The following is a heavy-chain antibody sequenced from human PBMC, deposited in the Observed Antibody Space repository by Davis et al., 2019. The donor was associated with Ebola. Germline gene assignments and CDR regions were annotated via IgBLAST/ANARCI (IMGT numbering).Heavy chain of an antibody. CDR3: ARDREQQLPYYFDY. Sequence: AASVKVSCKASGYTFTSYAMHWVRQAPGQGLEWMGRIIPILGIANYAQKFQGRVTITADTSTSTAYMELRSLRSDDTAVYYCARDREQQLPYYFDYWGQGTLVTVSS. V-gene: IGHV1-69*04. CDR2: IIPILGIA. CDR1: GYTFTSYA. D-gene: IGHD6-13*01. J-gene: IGHJ4*02.